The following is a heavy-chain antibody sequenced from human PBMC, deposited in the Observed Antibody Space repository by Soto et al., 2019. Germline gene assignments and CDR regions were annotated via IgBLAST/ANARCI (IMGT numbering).Heavy chain of an antibody. Sequence: EASVKVSCKASGGTFSSYVISWVRQAPGQGLEWMGGIIPIFGTANYAQKFQGRVTITADESTSTAYMELSSLRSEDTAVYYCARGGRYSTRAVFYYYYGMDVWGQGTTVTV. CDR2: IIPIFGTA. CDR1: GGTFSSYV. D-gene: IGHD5-18*01. V-gene: IGHV1-69*13. CDR3: ARGGRYSTRAVFYYYYGMDV. J-gene: IGHJ6*02.